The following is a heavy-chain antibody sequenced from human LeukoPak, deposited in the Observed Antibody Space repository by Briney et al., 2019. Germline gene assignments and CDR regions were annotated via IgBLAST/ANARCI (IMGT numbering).Heavy chain of an antibody. D-gene: IGHD5-12*01. V-gene: IGHV3-74*01. Sequence: PGGSLRLSCAASGFTFSSYWMHWVRQPPGKGLGWVSRINSDGSSTSYADSVKGRFTISRDNAKNTLYLQMNSLRDEDTAVYYCARGNGYGYWGQGTLVTVSS. J-gene: IGHJ4*02. CDR3: ARGNGYGY. CDR1: GFTFSSYW. CDR2: INSDGSST.